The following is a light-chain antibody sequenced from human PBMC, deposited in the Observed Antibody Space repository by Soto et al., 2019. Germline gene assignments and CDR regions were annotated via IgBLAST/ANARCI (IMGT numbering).Light chain of an antibody. CDR2: DVS. Sequence: QSALTQPASVSGSPGQSITISCTGTSSDVGGYNYVSWYQQHPGKAPKLMIYDVSNRPSGVSNRFSGSKSGNTASLTISGLQAEDEADYYCSSYTSSSIVVFGRGTKLTVL. CDR3: SSYTSSSIVV. V-gene: IGLV2-14*01. CDR1: SSDVGGYNY. J-gene: IGLJ2*01.